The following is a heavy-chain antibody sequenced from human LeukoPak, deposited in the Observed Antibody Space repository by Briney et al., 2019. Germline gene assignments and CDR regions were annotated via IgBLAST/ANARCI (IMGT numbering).Heavy chain of an antibody. D-gene: IGHD1-26*01. CDR1: GFTFSNYA. V-gene: IGHV3-23*01. Sequence: GGSLRLSCAASGFTFSNYAMSWVRHAPGKGLEWVSGISGSGGSTYYADSMKGRFTISRDNSKNTLYLQMSSLRAEDTAVYYCAKDSTFSGLSRSGSYSYFDYWGQGTLVPVSS. CDR2: ISGSGGST. CDR3: AKDSTFSGLSRSGSYSYFDY. J-gene: IGHJ4*02.